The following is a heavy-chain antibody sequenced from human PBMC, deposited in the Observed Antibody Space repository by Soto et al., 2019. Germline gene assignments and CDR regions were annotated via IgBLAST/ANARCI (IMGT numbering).Heavy chain of an antibody. CDR1: GYTFTGYY. D-gene: IGHD3-22*01. CDR3: ARDNDYDSSGYYDY. J-gene: IGHJ4*02. CDR2: INPNSGGT. V-gene: IGHV1-2*04. Sequence: ASVKVSCKASGYTFTGYYMHWVRQAPGQGLEWMGWINPNSGGTNYAQKFQGWVTMTRDTSISTAYMELSRLRSDDTAVYYWARDNDYDSSGYYDYWGQGTLVTVSS.